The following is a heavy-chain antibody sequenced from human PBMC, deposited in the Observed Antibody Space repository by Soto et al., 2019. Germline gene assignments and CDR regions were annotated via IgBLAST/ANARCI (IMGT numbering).Heavy chain of an antibody. J-gene: IGHJ4*02. CDR2: INPTGGST. V-gene: IGHV1-46*01. Sequence: QVQLVQSGAEVKKPGASVRVSCKASGYSFSSHYMHWVKQAPGQGLEWLGIINPTGGSTTYAQKFRGRVSVIGDTTTSTAYMQLSSLRSEDTAVYFCARGPHDSDVRRWDYWGQGTLVTVSS. D-gene: IGHD1-1*01. CDR3: ARGPHDSDVRRWDY. CDR1: GYSFSSHY.